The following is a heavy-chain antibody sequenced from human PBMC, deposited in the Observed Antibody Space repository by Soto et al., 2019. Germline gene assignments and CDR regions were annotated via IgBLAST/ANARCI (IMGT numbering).Heavy chain of an antibody. CDR2: IYYSGSS. J-gene: IGHJ4*02. CDR1: GGSISTGGYY. Sequence: PSETLSLTCTVSGGSISTGGYYWSWIRQHPGKGLEWIGYIYYSGSSSYNLSLKGRLTISVDTSKNQFSLKLSSVTAADTAVYYCASTRDYFDYWVQGILVTVSS. CDR3: ASTRDYFDY. V-gene: IGHV4-31*03. D-gene: IGHD1-1*01.